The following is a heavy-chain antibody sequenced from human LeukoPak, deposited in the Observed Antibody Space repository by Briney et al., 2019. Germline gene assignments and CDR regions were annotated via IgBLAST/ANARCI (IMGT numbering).Heavy chain of an antibody. D-gene: IGHD6-19*01. CDR1: GYTFTSYD. V-gene: IGHV1-8*01. J-gene: IGHJ5*02. Sequence: ASVKVSCKASGYTFTSYDINWVRQATGQGLEWMGWMNPNSGNTGYAQKFQGRVTVTRNTSISTAYMELSSLRSEDTAVYYCARGRSVAGTFWFDPWGQGTLVTVSS. CDR2: MNPNSGNT. CDR3: ARGRSVAGTFWFDP.